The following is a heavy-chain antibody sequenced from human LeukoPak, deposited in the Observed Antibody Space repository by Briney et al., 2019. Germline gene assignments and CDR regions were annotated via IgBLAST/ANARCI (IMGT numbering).Heavy chain of an antibody. Sequence: ASVKVSCKASGYTFTGYYMHWVRQAPGQGLEWMGWINPNSGGTNYAQKFQGRVTMTRDTSISTAYMELSRLRSDDTAVYYCARLPYYDSSGYYSDYWGQGTLVTVSS. CDR3: ARLPYYDSSGYYSDY. CDR1: GYTFTGYY. D-gene: IGHD3-22*01. V-gene: IGHV1-2*02. CDR2: INPNSGGT. J-gene: IGHJ4*02.